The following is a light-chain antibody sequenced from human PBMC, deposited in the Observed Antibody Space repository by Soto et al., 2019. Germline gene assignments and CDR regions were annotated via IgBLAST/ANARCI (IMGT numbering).Light chain of an antibody. J-gene: IGKJ1*01. CDR3: QQYNNWWT. CDR1: QSVSSY. V-gene: IGKV3-11*01. Sequence: EIVLTQSPATLSLSPGERATLSCRASQSVSSYLAWYQQKPGQAPRLLIYDASNRATGIPARFSGRGSGTDFTLSISRLEPEDFAVYYCQQYNNWWTFGQGTKVDNK. CDR2: DAS.